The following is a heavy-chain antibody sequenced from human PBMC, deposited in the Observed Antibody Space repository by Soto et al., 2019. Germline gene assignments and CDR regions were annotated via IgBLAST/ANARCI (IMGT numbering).Heavy chain of an antibody. CDR2: INPKSGGT. D-gene: IGHD4-17*01. Sequence: QVQLVQSGAEVKKPGASVRVSCKASGYSFTDYHIHWVRQAPGQGLEWLGRINPKSGGTSTAQKFQGWVTMTRDRSISTVYMELTRLRSDDTAVYFCARGPDDSDVPRWDYWGQGTLVTVSS. J-gene: IGHJ4*02. V-gene: IGHV1-2*04. CDR1: GYSFTDYH. CDR3: ARGPDDSDVPRWDY.